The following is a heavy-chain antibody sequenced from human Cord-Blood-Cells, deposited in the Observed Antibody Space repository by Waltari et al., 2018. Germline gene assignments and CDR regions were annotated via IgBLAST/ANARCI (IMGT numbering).Heavy chain of an antibody. V-gene: IGHV3-33*01. D-gene: IGHD3-10*01. CDR1: GFTFSSYG. CDR3: ARGSLWFGELPDY. CDR2: IWYDGSNK. Sequence: QVQLVESGGGVVQPGRSLRLSCAASGFTFSSYGMHWVRQAPGKGLEWVAVIWYDGSNKYYADSVKGRFTISRDNSKNTLYLQMNSLRAEDTAVYYCARGSLWFGELPDYWGQGTLVTVSS. J-gene: IGHJ4*02.